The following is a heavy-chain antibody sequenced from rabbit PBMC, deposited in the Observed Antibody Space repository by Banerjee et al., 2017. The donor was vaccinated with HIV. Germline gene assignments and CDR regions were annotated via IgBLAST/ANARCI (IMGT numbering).Heavy chain of an antibody. V-gene: IGHV1S45*01. J-gene: IGHJ4*01. CDR3: ARDLAGVIGWNFNL. D-gene: IGHD4-1*01. CDR2: IDAGYRAKT. CDR1: GFSFSNGYV. Sequence: QEQLEESGGDLVKPEGSLTLTCTASGFSFSNGYVMCWVRQAPGKGLEWIACIDAGYRAKTYYASWAKGRFTVSKTSSTTVTLQMTSLTAADTATYFCARDLAGVIGWNFNLWGQGTLVTVS.